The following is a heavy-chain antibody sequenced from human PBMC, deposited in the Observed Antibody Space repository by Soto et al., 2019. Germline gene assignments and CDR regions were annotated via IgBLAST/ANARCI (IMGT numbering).Heavy chain of an antibody. J-gene: IGHJ3*02. V-gene: IGHV4-4*02. Sequence: SETLSLTCAVSGVSISIPNWWAWVRQAPGKGLEWIGEIDHSGTTNYNPSLNSRVTISLDRSKNQFSLRLNSVAAADTAVYFCARGKFYAFDIWGQGTMVT. CDR1: GVSISIPNW. CDR3: ARGKFYAFDI. CDR2: IDHSGTT.